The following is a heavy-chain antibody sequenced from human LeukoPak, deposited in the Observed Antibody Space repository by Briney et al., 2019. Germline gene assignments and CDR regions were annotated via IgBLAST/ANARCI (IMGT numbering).Heavy chain of an antibody. V-gene: IGHV4-59*08. J-gene: IGHJ4*02. Sequence: SETLSLTCTVSGGSISSYYWSWIRQPPGKGLEWIGYIFYSGSTKYNPSLNSRVTISLDTSKNQFSLKLNSVTAADTAVYYCARFKMTSVTDWGQGTRVTVSS. D-gene: IGHD4-17*01. CDR3: ARFKMTSVTD. CDR1: GGSISSYY. CDR2: IFYSGST.